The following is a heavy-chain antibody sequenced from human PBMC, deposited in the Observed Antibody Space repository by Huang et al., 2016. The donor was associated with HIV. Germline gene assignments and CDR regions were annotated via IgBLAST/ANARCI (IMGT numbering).Heavy chain of an antibody. V-gene: IGHV3-30*02. D-gene: IGHD3-3*01. Sequence: QVQLVESGGGVVQPGGSLSLSCTASGFTFGSFGMHWVRQAAGKGLEWGAFIRYDGNNYYYADSVRCRFTISRDNSKDTLYLQMNRLRPDDSAVYYCAKDLTYTFGRHFDYWGRGTLVTVSS. CDR3: AKDLTYTFGRHFDY. CDR1: GFTFGSFG. CDR2: IRYDGNNY. J-gene: IGHJ4*02.